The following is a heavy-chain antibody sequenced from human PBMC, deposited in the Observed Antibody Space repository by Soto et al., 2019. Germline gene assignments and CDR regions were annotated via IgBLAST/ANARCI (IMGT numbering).Heavy chain of an antibody. J-gene: IGHJ4*02. CDR1: GGSLSGYY. Sequence: QVQLQQWGAGLLKPSETLSLNCAVTGGSLSGYYWSWIRQPPGKGLEWIGEVKDGGHTNYSPSLRGRVTTSSDPSNNQFSRRLNSVTAADTGVYYCARGQEGVVATHWDQGSLVTVSS. D-gene: IGHD5-12*01. CDR2: VKDGGHT. CDR3: ARGQEGVVATH. V-gene: IGHV4-34*01.